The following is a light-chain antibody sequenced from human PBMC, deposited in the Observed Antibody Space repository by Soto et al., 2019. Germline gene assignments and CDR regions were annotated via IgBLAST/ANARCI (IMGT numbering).Light chain of an antibody. V-gene: IGKV3-20*01. Sequence: EIVLTQSPVTLSLSPWERATLSCRASQSVSSSYLAWYQQKPGQAPRLLIYGASSRATGIPDRFSGSGSGTDFTLTISRLKPEDFAVYYCQQYGSSPLTFGGGTKVDIK. CDR2: GAS. CDR1: QSVSSSY. CDR3: QQYGSSPLT. J-gene: IGKJ4*01.